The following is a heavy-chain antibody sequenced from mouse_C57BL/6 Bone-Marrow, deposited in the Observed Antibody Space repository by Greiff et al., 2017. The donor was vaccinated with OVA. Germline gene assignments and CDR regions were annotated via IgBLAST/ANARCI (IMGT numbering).Heavy chain of an antibody. J-gene: IGHJ2*01. Sequence: DVQLQESGGGLVQPGGSMKLSCAASGFTFSDAWMDWVRQSPEKGLEWVAEIRNKANNHATYYAESVKGRFTISRDDYKSSVYLEMNSLKAEDTGIYYCTRRDWDRYYFDYWGQGTTLTVSS. CDR1: GFTFSDAW. D-gene: IGHD4-1*01. CDR2: IRNKANNHAT. V-gene: IGHV6-6*01. CDR3: TRRDWDRYYFDY.